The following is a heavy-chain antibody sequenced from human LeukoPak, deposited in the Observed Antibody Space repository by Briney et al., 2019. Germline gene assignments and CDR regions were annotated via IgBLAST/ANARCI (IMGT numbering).Heavy chain of an antibody. D-gene: IGHD3-22*01. CDR2: INPNSGGT. V-gene: IGHV1-2*02. J-gene: IGHJ4*02. CDR1: GYTFTGYY. Sequence: ASVKVSCKASGYTFTGYYMHWVRQAPGQGLEWMGWINPNSGGTNYAQKFQGRVTMTRDTSISTAYMELSRLRSDDTAVYYCARPFDYYDSSGHDYWGQGTLVTVSS. CDR3: ARPFDYYDSSGHDY.